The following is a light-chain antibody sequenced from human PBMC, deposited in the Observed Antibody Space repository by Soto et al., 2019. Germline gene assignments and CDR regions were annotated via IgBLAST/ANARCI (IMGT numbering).Light chain of an antibody. Sequence: AIRMTQAPSSFSVSTGVRVTITCRAIQGISSYLALYQQKPGKAPNLLIYAASTLQRWVPSRFIGSGSGTDFTLSISCLQSEDFANYFCQQCSRYPRAFGPETQVDIK. CDR1: QGISSY. CDR2: AAS. V-gene: IGKV1-8*01. CDR3: QQCSRYPRA. J-gene: IGKJ3*01.